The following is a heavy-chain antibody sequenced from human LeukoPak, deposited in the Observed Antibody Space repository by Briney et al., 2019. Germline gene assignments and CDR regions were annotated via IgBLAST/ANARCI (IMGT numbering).Heavy chain of an antibody. D-gene: IGHD4-23*01. CDR3: AKDGGSRFFDY. CDR2: ISGSDGST. Sequence: GGSLRLSCAASGFTLSSYAMSWVRQAPGKGLEWVSAISGSDGSTYYADSVKGRFTISRDNSKNTLYLQMNSLRAEDTAVYYCAKDGGSRFFDYWGQGTLVTVSS. V-gene: IGHV3-23*01. CDR1: GFTLSSYA. J-gene: IGHJ4*02.